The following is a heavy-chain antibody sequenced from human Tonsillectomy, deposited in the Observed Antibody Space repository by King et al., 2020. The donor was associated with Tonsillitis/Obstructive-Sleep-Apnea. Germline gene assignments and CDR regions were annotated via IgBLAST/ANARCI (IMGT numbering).Heavy chain of an antibody. D-gene: IGHD3-22*01. CDR2: IIPIYGTT. CDR3: ARSGSVYWLLSNWFDP. V-gene: IGHV1-69*01. Sequence: QLVKSGAEVKKPGSSVKVSCKASGGTFSNYAISWVRQAPGQGLEWMGGIIPIYGTTNYAQKFQGRVTITADGSTSTAHMELSSLRSEDTAVYYCARSGSVYWLLSNWFDPWGQGTLVTVSS. CDR1: GGTFSNYA. J-gene: IGHJ5*02.